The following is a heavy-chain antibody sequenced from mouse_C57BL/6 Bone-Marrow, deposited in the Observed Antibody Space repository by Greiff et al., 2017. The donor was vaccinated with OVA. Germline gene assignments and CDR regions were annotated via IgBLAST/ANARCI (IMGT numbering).Heavy chain of an antibody. CDR3: ARGKLRYFDV. V-gene: IGHV1-59*01. CDR1: GYTFTSYW. CDR2: IDPSDSYT. Sequence: QVQLQQPGAELVRPGTSVKLSCKASGYTFTSYWMHWVKQRPGQGLEWIGVIDPSDSYTNSNQKFKGKATLTVDTSSSTAYMQLSSLTSEDSAVYYCARGKLRYFDVWGTGTTVTVSS. J-gene: IGHJ1*03.